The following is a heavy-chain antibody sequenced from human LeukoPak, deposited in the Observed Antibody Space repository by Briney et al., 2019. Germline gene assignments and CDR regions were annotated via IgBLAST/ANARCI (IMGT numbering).Heavy chain of an antibody. J-gene: IGHJ4*02. CDR2: IYTSGST. Sequence: PSETLSLTCIVSGDSISNYYWSWIRQPAGKGLEWIGRIYTSGSTNYNPSLKSRVTISVDTSKNQFSLKLSSVTAADTAVYYCARGVHVGIYFDYWGQGTLVTVSS. CDR3: ARGVHVGIYFDY. V-gene: IGHV4-4*07. CDR1: GDSISNYY.